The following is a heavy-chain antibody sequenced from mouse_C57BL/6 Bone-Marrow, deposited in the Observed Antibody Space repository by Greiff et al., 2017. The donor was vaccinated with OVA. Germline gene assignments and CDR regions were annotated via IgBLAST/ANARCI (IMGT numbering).Heavy chain of an antibody. D-gene: IGHD1-1*01. CDR1: GYTFTSYW. CDR2: IYPSDSET. Sequence: QVQLKQPGAELVRPGSSVKLSCKASGYTFTSYWMDWVKQRPGQGLEWIGNIYPSDSETHYNQKFKDKATLTVDKSSSTAYMQLSSLTSEDSAVYYCARCGGSILFDYWGQGTTLTVSS. J-gene: IGHJ2*01. CDR3: ARCGGSILFDY. V-gene: IGHV1-61*01.